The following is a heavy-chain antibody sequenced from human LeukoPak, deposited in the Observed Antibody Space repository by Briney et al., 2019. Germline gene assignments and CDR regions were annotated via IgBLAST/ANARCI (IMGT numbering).Heavy chain of an antibody. V-gene: IGHV3-74*01. J-gene: IGHJ4*02. CDR1: GFTFSSYW. D-gene: IGHD2-21*02. CDR3: AGDGDTMAFDY. Sequence: GGSLRPSCAASGFTFSSYWMHWVRQAPGKGLVWVSRINTDGTSTSYADSVKGRFTISRDNAKNTLYVQMNSLRAEDTAVYYCAGDGDTMAFDYWGQGTLVTVSS. CDR2: INTDGTST.